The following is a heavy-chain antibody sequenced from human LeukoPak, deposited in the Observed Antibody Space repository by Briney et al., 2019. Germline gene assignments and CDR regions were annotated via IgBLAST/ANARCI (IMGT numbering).Heavy chain of an antibody. J-gene: IGHJ3*02. CDR3: ARVFEYVQAFDI. V-gene: IGHV4-39*07. Sequence: PSETLSLTCTVSGGSISSSSYYWGWIRQPPGEGLEWIGSIYYSGSTYYNPSLKSRVTISVDTSKNQFSLKLSSVTAADTAVYYCARVFEYVQAFDIWGQGTMVTVSS. D-gene: IGHD6-6*01. CDR2: IYYSGST. CDR1: GGSISSSSYY.